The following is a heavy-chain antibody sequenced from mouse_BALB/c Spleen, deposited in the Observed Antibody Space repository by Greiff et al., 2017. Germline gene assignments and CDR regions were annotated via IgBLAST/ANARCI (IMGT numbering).Heavy chain of an antibody. CDR2: ISSGGSYT. D-gene: IGHD2-1*01. Sequence: EVQRVESGGGLVKPGGSLKLSCAASGFTFSSYTMSWVRQTPEKRLEWVATISSGGSYTYYPDSVKGRFTISRDNAKNTLYLQMSSLKSEDTAMYYCTREGNYGNYFDYWGQGTTLTVSS. CDR3: TREGNYGNYFDY. J-gene: IGHJ2*01. V-gene: IGHV5-6-4*01. CDR1: GFTFSSYT.